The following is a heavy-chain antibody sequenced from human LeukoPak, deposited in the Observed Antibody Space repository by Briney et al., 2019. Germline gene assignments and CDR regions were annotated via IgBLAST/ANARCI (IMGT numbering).Heavy chain of an antibody. CDR1: GYTFSNYG. CDR3: ANGYYYNILTGYYKDRDTNFQY. D-gene: IGHD3-9*01. J-gene: IGHJ4*02. CDR2: ISAYNGNT. V-gene: IGHV1-18*01. Sequence: ASVKVSCKASGYTFSNYGISWVRQAPGQGLEWMGWISAYNGNTKYAQKFQGRVTLTTDTSTSTAYMELRSLRSDDTAVYYCANGYYYNILTGYYKDRDTNFQYWGQGTLVTVSS.